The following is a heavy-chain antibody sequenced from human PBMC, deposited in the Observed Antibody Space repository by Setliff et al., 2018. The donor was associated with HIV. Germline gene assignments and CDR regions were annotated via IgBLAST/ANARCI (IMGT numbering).Heavy chain of an antibody. V-gene: IGHV4-61*02. CDR1: NGSINSGSYY. CDR2: TYTSENT. CDR3: ARKEVIGPRRLYYYLDL. D-gene: IGHD6-6*01. J-gene: IGHJ2*01. Sequence: SETLSLTCTVSNGSINSGSYYWSWIRQPAGKRLEWIGRTYTSENTNYNPSFKSRVTMSVDTSQNQVSLDLDSVTAADTAVYYCARKEVIGPRRLYYYLDLWGRGTLVTVSS.